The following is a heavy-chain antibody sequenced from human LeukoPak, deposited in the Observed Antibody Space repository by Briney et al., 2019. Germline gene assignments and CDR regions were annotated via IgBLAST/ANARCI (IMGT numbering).Heavy chain of an antibody. Sequence: PGGSLRLSCAASGFTFSSYAMSWVRQAPGKGLEWVSGISGSGGSTYYADSVKGRFTISRDNSKNTLYLQMNSLRVEDTAVYYCAKDLYDSSGYYTAYFDYWGQGTLVTVSS. J-gene: IGHJ4*02. D-gene: IGHD3-22*01. CDR2: ISGSGGST. V-gene: IGHV3-23*01. CDR3: AKDLYDSSGYYTAYFDY. CDR1: GFTFSSYA.